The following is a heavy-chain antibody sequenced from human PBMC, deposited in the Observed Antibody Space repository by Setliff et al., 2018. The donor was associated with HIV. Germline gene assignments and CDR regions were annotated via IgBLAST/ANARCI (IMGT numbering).Heavy chain of an antibody. CDR1: GFSFRSYS. CDR2: ISPSSDGN. D-gene: IGHD5-12*01. Sequence: PGGSLRLSCVASGFSFRSYSMNWVRQAPGKGLEWISYISPSSDGNDYADSVKGRFTISRDNARNSLYLQMNSLRAEDTAVYYCAGAGPLDNYDWYHFAFGGQGTLVTVSS. J-gene: IGHJ4*02. V-gene: IGHV3-48*01. CDR3: AGAGPLDNYDWYHFAF.